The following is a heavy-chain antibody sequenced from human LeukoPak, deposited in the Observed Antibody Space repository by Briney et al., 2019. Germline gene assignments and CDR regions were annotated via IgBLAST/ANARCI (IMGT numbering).Heavy chain of an antibody. CDR3: ARQISDYYYYYMDV. J-gene: IGHJ6*03. Sequence: SETLSLTCTVSGGSISSSNYYWGWIRQPPGKGLEWIGTIYYSGTTYYNPSLESRVTISEDTSRNQFSLTLRSVTAADTAVYYCARQISDYYYYYMDVWGKGTTVTVSS. V-gene: IGHV4-39*01. D-gene: IGHD3-10*01. CDR2: IYYSGTT. CDR1: GGSISSSNYY.